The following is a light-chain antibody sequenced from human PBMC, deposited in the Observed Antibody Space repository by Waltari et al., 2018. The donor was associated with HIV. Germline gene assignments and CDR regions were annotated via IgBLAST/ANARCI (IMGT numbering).Light chain of an antibody. CDR3: SAWDSSLSAVV. CDR2: RDN. V-gene: IGLV10-54*04. CDR1: SNNVGNQG. J-gene: IGLJ2*01. Sequence: QAGLTQPPSVSKGLRQTATLTCTGNSNNVGNQGAAWLQQHQGHPPNLLSYRDNKRPSEISARVAASRSCYTASLTITGFQPEHEADYFCSAWDSSLSAVVFGGGTTLTVL.